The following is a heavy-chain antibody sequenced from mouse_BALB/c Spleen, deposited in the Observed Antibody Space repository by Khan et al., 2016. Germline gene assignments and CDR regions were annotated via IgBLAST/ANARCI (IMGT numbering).Heavy chain of an antibody. D-gene: IGHD1-1*01. V-gene: IGHV1S45*01. CDR1: GYTFTHHH. CDR2: INPYNDYT. Sequence: LQQSGAELVRPGASVKISCKAFGYTFTHHHKNWVKQRPGQGLDWIGYINPYNDYTSYNQKFKGKATWTVDKSSSTAYMELSSLTSEVSAVYYCASYYGSSYLDYWGQGTTLTVSA. CDR3: ASYYGSSYLDY. J-gene: IGHJ2*01.